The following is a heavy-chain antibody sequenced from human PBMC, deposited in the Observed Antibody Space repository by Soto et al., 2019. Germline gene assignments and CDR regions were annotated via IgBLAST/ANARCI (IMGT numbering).Heavy chain of an antibody. D-gene: IGHD3-22*01. V-gene: IGHV3-23*01. CDR1: GFTFSNYA. CDR3: ARDSSVYPDY. Sequence: GGSLRLSCAASGFTFSNYAINWVRQAPGKGLEWVSTISSSGGSTYYADSVKGRFTISRDKSKNTLYLQMNSLRAEDTAVYYCARDSSVYPDYWGQGTLVTVSS. J-gene: IGHJ4*02. CDR2: ISSSGGST.